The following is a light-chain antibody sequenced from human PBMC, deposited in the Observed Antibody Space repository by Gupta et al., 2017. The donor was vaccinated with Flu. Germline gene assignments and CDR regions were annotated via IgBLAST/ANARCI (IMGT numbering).Light chain of an antibody. CDR2: EVN. CDR3: SSYTTNILV. Sequence: GIGTDVSTHNYVSWYQHYPGKAPKVLIYEVNHRPSGVSDRFSGSKSGSTASLTISGLRPDDEADYFCSSYTTNILVFGGGTKLTVL. V-gene: IGLV2-14*01. J-gene: IGLJ2*01. CDR1: GTDVSTHNY.